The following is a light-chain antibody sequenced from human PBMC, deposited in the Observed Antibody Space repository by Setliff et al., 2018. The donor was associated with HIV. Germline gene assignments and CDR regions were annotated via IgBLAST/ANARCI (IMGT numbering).Light chain of an antibody. Sequence: EIVLTQSPATLSLSPGERATLSCRASQSVNSYLAWYQQKPGQAPRLLISDASNRATGIPARFSGSGSGTDFTLTISSLEPEDFAVYFCQQRSHWPETFGQGTKVDIK. CDR2: DAS. J-gene: IGKJ1*01. CDR3: QQRSHWPET. V-gene: IGKV3-11*01. CDR1: QSVNSY.